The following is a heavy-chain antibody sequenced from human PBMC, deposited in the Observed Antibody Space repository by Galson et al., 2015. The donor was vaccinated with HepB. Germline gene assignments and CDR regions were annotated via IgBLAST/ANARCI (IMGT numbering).Heavy chain of an antibody. V-gene: IGHV1-2*02. Sequence: SVKVSCKASGYTFTNYFIHWVRQAPGPGLEWMGSIDPNSGRTNYAQKFKGRVTMTRDTSISTAFMELRRLTSDDSALYYCVKDRWSGINLVGTPGFGPWGQGALITVSS. D-gene: IGHD3-10*01. CDR2: IDPNSGRT. CDR3: VKDRWSGINLVGTPGFGP. J-gene: IGHJ5*02. CDR1: GYTFTNYF.